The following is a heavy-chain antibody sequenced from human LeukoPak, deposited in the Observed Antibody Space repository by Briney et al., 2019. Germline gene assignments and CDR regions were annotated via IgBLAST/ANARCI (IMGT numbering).Heavy chain of an antibody. CDR2: ISSSSSYI. V-gene: IGHV3-21*01. D-gene: IGHD6-6*01. Sequence: PGGSLRLSCAASGFTSSSYSMNWVRQAPGKGLEWVSSISSSSSYIYYADSVKGRFTISRDNAKNSLYLQMNSLRAEDTAVYYCARVLAYSNSSVDYWGQGTLVTVSS. J-gene: IGHJ4*02. CDR3: ARVLAYSNSSVDY. CDR1: GFTSSSYS.